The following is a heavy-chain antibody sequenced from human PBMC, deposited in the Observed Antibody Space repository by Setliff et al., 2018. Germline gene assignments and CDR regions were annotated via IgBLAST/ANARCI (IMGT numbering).Heavy chain of an antibody. D-gene: IGHD5-12*01. Sequence: SETLSLTCTVSGGSISSSSYYWGWIRQPPGKGLEWIGSIYYSGSTHYNPALKSRVTISVDTSKNQFSLKLNFVTAADTAVYYCARDLHGYNYFDYWGQGTLVTVSS. CDR1: GGSISSSSYY. CDR2: IYYSGST. J-gene: IGHJ4*02. V-gene: IGHV4-39*07. CDR3: ARDLHGYNYFDY.